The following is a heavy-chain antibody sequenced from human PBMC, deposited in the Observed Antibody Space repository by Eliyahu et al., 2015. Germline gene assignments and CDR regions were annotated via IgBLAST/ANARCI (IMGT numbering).Heavy chain of an antibody. CDR3: ARALRSPYSRSWSYYFDQ. CDR2: MNPNSGNT. Sequence: QVQLVQSXVEVKKPGASVXVSXKASXXTFXSYDXNWVRQATGQGLEWMGWMNPNSGNTGYAQKXQGRVTMARNTSISTAYMELSSLRSEDTAVYYCARALRSPYSRSWSYYFDQWGQGTLVTVSS. V-gene: IGHV1-8*01. CDR1: XXTFXSYD. D-gene: IGHD6-13*01. J-gene: IGHJ4*02.